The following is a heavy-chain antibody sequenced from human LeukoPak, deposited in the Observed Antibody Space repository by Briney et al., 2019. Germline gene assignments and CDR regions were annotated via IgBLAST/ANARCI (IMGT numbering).Heavy chain of an antibody. J-gene: IGHJ4*02. Sequence: GGSLRLSCAASGFTFSGTAMHWVRQASAKGLEWVGRIRSKANSYATAYAASVKGRFTISRDDSNNTAYLQMNSLKTEDTAVYYCTSQGGAPGDYWGQGTLVTVSS. CDR1: GFTFSGTA. CDR2: IRSKANSYAT. CDR3: TSQGGAPGDY. D-gene: IGHD3-16*01. V-gene: IGHV3-73*01.